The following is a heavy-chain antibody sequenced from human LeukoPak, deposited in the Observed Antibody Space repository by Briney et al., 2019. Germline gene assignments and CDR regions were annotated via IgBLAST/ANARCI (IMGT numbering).Heavy chain of an antibody. CDR3: ARGREDSSGWYVSYYYYGMDV. J-gene: IGHJ6*02. D-gene: IGHD6-19*01. Sequence: PGGSLSLSGAASGFTFSSNWMSWVRQAPGKGREWVANIKQDGREKYYVDSVKGRFTISRDNAKNSLYLQMNSMRAEDTAVYYCARGREDSSGWYVSYYYYGMDVWGQGTTVTVSS. CDR2: IKQDGREK. V-gene: IGHV3-7*01. CDR1: GFTFSSNW.